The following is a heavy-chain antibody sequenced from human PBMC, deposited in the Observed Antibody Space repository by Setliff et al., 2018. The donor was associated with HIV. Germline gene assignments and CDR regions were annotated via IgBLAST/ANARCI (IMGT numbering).Heavy chain of an antibody. J-gene: IGHJ6*04. CDR3: ARDGGPGSGWGDYSYYYSMDV. D-gene: IGHD6-19*01. CDR2: INAGNGNT. Sequence: ASVKVSCKASGGAFSSYALSWVRQAPGQRLEWMGWINAGNGNTKYSQEFQGRVTITTDTSADTAYMELSSLRFEDTAVYYCARDGGPGSGWGDYSYYYSMDVWGKGTTVTVSS. V-gene: IGHV1-3*01. CDR1: GGAFSSYA.